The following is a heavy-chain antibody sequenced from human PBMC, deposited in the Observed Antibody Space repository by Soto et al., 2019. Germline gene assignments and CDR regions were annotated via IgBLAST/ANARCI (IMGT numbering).Heavy chain of an antibody. CDR1: GGSISSYY. CDR2: IYYSGST. CDR3: ASLDTAMIKTAGY. J-gene: IGHJ4*02. V-gene: IGHV4-59*12. Sequence: SETLSLTCTVSGGSISSYYWSWIRQPPGKGLEWIGYIYYSGSTNYNPSLKSRVTISVDTSKNQFSLKLSSVTVEDTAMYYCASLDTAMIKTAGYWGQGTQVTVSS. D-gene: IGHD5-18*01.